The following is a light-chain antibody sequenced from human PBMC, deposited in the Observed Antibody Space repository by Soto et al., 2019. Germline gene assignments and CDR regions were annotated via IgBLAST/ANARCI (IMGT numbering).Light chain of an antibody. Sequence: QSVLTQPPSVSGAPGQRVTISCTGNSSNIGAGYDVHWYQHLPRTAPKLLIYGNNNRPSGVPDRFSGSKSGTSASLAIAGLQAEDEADYSCQSYDSSLSGSVFGGGTKLTVL. CDR1: SSNIGAGYD. J-gene: IGLJ2*01. CDR3: QSYDSSLSGSV. V-gene: IGLV1-40*01. CDR2: GNN.